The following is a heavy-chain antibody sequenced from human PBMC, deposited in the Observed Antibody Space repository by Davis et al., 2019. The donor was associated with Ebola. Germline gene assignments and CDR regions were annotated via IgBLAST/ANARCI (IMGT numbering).Heavy chain of an antibody. V-gene: IGHV3-13*01. D-gene: IGHD3-10*01. CDR2: FGSAGDT. CDR3: ARAGIGFYYGLDV. CDR1: GFTFRSYD. Sequence: GGSLRLSCAASGFTFRSYDIHWVRQAPGKGLEWVSAFGSAGDTYYADSVKGRFSISRENGKNSLYLQMNNLRAGDTAIYYCARAGIGFYYGLDVWGKGTTAIVSS. J-gene: IGHJ6*04.